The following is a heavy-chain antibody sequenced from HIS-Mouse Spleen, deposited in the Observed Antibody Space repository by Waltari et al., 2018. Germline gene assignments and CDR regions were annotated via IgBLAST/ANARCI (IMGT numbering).Heavy chain of an antibody. CDR2: IYYSGST. CDR3: AREIPYSSSWYDWYFDL. D-gene: IGHD6-13*01. CDR1: GGSISSSSYS. J-gene: IGHJ2*01. V-gene: IGHV4-39*07. Sequence: QLQLQESGPGLVKPSETLSLTCTVPGGSISSSSYSWGWIRQPPGKGMEWLGSIYYSGSTYYNPSLKSRVTISVDTSKNQFSLKLSSVTAADTAVYYCAREIPYSSSWYDWYFDLWGRGTLVTVSS.